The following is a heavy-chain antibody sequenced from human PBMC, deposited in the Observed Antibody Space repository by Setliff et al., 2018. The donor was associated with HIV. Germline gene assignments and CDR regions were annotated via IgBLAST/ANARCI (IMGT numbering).Heavy chain of an antibody. CDR1: GDPISSHY. V-gene: IGHV4-59*11. Sequence: SETLSLTCTVPGDPISSHYWSWIRQPPGEGLEWIGHISYSENTYYNPSLKSRVTISLDTSKKSFSLDLYSVTAADTAMYYCARGRSSSPPDYYLDVWGKGTTVTVSS. D-gene: IGHD6-6*01. CDR3: ARGRSSSPPDYYLDV. J-gene: IGHJ6*03. CDR2: ISYSENT.